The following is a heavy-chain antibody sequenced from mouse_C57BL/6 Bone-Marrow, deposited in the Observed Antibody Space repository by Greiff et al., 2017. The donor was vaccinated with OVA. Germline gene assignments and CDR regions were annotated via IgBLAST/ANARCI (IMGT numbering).Heavy chain of an antibody. CDR3: AKITGWFAY. V-gene: IGHV2-3*01. J-gene: IGHJ3*01. CDR1: GFSFTSYG. D-gene: IGHD4-1*01. Sequence: QVQLKESGPGLVAPSQTLSITCTVSGFSFTSYGVSWVRLPPGKGLEWLGVIWGDGSTNYYAALISRLSISKDNSKCQAFLNLNRLHTDDTAADYCAKITGWFAYWGQGTLVTVSA. CDR2: IWGDGST.